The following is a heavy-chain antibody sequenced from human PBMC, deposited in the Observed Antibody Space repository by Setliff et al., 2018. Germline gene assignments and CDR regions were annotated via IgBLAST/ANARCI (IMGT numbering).Heavy chain of an antibody. D-gene: IGHD2-2*01. CDR3: ARALGYCSRTSCYADAFDI. Sequence: SETLSLTCAVYGGSFSGYYWSWIRQPPGKGLEWIGEINHSGSTYYNPSLKSRVTISVDTSKNQFSLKLNYVTAADTAVYYCARALGYCSRTSCYADAFDIWGQGTMVTVS. CDR2: INHSGST. V-gene: IGHV4-34*01. CDR1: GGSFSGYY. J-gene: IGHJ3*02.